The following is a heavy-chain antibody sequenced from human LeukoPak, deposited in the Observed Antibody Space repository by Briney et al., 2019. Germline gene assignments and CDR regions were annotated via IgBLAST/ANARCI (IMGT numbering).Heavy chain of an antibody. CDR1: GGSISSGGYY. J-gene: IGHJ5*02. CDR2: IYYSGST. D-gene: IGHD2-15*01. Sequence: SQTLSLTCTVSGGSISSGGYYWSWIRQHPGKGLEWIGYIYYSGSTNYNPSLKSRVTISVDTSKNQFSLKLSSVTAADTAVYYCARQEGFYCSGGSCYLGWFDPWGQGTLVTVSS. CDR3: ARQEGFYCSGGSCYLGWFDP. V-gene: IGHV4-31*03.